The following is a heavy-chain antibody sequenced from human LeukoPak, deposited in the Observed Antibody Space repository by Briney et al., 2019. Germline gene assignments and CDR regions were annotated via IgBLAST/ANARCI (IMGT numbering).Heavy chain of an antibody. D-gene: IGHD2-15*01. CDR1: DDSISDYY. CDR3: TRVGRYCSGGSCYSWDY. CDR2: FHNSGTS. V-gene: IGHV4-59*01. J-gene: IGHJ4*02. Sequence: PSETLSLTCTVSDDSISDYYRGWIRQPPGKGLEWIGYFHNSGTSTYNPSLKSRVTISADTSKNQFSLKLNSLTTADTAVYYCTRVGRYCSGGSCYSWDYWGQGTLVTVSS.